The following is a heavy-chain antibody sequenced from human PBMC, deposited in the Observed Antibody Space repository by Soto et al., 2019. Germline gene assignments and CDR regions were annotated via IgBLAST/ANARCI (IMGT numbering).Heavy chain of an antibody. J-gene: IGHJ4*02. CDR3: AKGSYSGRYSDFDC. D-gene: IGHD1-26*01. V-gene: IGHV3-30*18. Sequence: LRLSCAASGFTFSSYGMFGVRQAPGRGLEWVAFISYDGSNKCSDSVKGRFTISRDNSKNTLYLQMNSLRAEDTAVYYCAKGSYSGRYSDFDCWGQGPLVTVSS. CDR1: GFTFSSYG. CDR2: ISYDGSNK.